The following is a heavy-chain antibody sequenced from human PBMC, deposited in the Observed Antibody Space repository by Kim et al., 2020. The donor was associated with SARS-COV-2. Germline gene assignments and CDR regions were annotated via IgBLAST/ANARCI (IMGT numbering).Heavy chain of an antibody. D-gene: IGHD5-12*01. V-gene: IGHV3-7*05. J-gene: IGHJ4*02. Sequence: GGSLRLSCAASGFSFTNYWMTWVRQAPGKGLEWVANINQDGSAKYYGDSVKARFTISRDNAKNSVDLQMSSLRDDDTAVYYCAREHGGYSGFGQPHDYCGQGTLVTVSS. CDR2: INQDGSAK. CDR1: GFSFTNYW. CDR3: AREHGGYSGFGQPHDY.